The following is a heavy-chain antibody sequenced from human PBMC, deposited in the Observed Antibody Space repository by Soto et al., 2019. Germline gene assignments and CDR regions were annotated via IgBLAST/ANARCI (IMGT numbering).Heavy chain of an antibody. CDR1: GGSISSGGYS. Sequence: SEALSLTCAVSGGSISSGGYSWSWIRQPPGKGLEWIGYIYHSGSTYYNPSLKSRVTISVDRSKNQFSLKLSSVTAADTAVYYCARDKTHIAAAGPYYYYGMDVWGQGTTVT. J-gene: IGHJ6*02. D-gene: IGHD6-13*01. CDR3: ARDKTHIAAAGPYYYYGMDV. CDR2: IYHSGST. V-gene: IGHV4-30-2*01.